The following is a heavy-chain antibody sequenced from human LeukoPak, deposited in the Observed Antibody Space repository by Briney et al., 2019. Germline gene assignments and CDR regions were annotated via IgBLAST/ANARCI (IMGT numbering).Heavy chain of an antibody. V-gene: IGHV1-69*06. J-gene: IGHJ4*02. D-gene: IGHD3-10*01. CDR2: IIPIFGTA. CDR1: GGTFSSYA. Sequence: SVKVSCKASGGTFSSYAISWVRQAPGQGLEWMGGIIPIFGTANYAQKFHGRVTITADKSTSTAYMERSSLRSEDTAVYFCARDRTELWFGELLVGGFFDYWGQGTLVTVSS. CDR3: ARDRTELWFGELLVGGFFDY.